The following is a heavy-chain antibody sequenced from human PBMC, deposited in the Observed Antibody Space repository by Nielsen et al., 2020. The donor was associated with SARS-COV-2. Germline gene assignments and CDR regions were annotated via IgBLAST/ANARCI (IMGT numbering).Heavy chain of an antibody. Sequence: GESLKISCAASGFTFSSYGMHWVRQAPGKGLEWVAVIWYDGSNKYYADSVKSRFTISRDNAKNTLYLQMNSLRAEDTAVYYCAREIFDVWGRGTLVTVSS. CDR2: IWYDGSNK. CDR1: GFTFSSYG. V-gene: IGHV3-33*01. CDR3: AREIFDV. J-gene: IGHJ2*01.